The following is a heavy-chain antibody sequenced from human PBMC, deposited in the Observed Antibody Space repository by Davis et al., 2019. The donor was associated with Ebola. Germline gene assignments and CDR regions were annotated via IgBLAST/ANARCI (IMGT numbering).Heavy chain of an antibody. CDR2: ISQSGNT. Sequence: SETLSLTCGVFGESLTGYDWTWIRQSPGKGLEWIGAISQSGNTVYVPSLKGRLTILVDTSTNQFSLKLTSVTVADSAVYYCARATRGPVALDHWSQGSLVTVSS. D-gene: IGHD4-23*01. V-gene: IGHV4-34*01. J-gene: IGHJ4*02. CDR3: ARATRGPVALDH. CDR1: GESLTGYD.